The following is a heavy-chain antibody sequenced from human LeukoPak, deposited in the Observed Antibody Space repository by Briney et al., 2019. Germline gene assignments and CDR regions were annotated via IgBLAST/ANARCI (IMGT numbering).Heavy chain of an antibody. CDR2: IYHSGST. CDR3: ARRTVTGYSSFYYYMDV. CDR1: GGSFSGCY. D-gene: IGHD5-18*01. V-gene: IGHV4-34*01. Sequence: SETLSLTCAVYGGSFSGCYWSWIRQPPGKGLEWIGEIYHSGSTNYNPSLKSRVTISVDKSKNQFSLELSSVTAADTAVYYCARRTVTGYSSFYYYMDVWGKGTTVTVSS. J-gene: IGHJ6*03.